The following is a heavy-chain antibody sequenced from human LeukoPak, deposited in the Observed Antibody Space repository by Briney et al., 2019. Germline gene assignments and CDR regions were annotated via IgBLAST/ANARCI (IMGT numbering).Heavy chain of an antibody. D-gene: IGHD2-15*01. CDR1: GGSVSSGISY. CDR3: ARLGLYCSGGSCYMDWFDP. CDR2: ISYSGST. J-gene: IGHJ5*02. V-gene: IGHV4-39*01. Sequence: SETLSLTCSVSGGSVSSGISYWGWIRQPPGKGLEWIGSISYSGSTYYSPSLKSRVTISVDTSKNQFSLNLSSVTAADTAVYYCARLGLYCSGGSCYMDWFDPWGQGTLVTVSS.